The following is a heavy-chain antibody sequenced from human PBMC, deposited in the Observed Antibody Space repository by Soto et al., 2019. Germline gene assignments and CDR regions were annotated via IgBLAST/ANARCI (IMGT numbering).Heavy chain of an antibody. CDR2: ISTYSGKT. CDR3: ARRYGDPSSSTGFDY. CDR1: GYSFTTYS. D-gene: IGHD4-17*01. V-gene: IGHV1-18*01. Sequence: QVKLVQSGAEVKKPGASVEVSCKASGYSFTTYSITWVRQAPGQGLEWMGGISTYSGKTYYAQNFQGRVTITTDTSTSTAYIDLRSLTSDDTAVYYCARRYGDPSSSTGFDYWGQGTLVSVSS. J-gene: IGHJ4*02.